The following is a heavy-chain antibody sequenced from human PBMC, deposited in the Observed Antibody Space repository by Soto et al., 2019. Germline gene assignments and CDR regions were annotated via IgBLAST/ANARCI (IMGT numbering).Heavy chain of an antibody. V-gene: IGHV3-33*01. J-gene: IGHJ6*02. Sequence: GGSLRLSCAASGFTFSSYGMHWVRQAPGKGLEWVAVIWYDGSNKYYADSVKGRFTISRDNSKNTLYLQMNSLRAEDTAVYYCARIMTMVRGVIPAGGFWYYGMDVWGQGTTVTVSS. CDR3: ARIMTMVRGVIPAGGFWYYGMDV. D-gene: IGHD3-10*01. CDR2: IWYDGSNK. CDR1: GFTFSSYG.